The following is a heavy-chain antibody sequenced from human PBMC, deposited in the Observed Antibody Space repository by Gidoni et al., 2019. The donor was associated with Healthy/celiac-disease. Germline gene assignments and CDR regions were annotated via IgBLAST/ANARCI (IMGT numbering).Heavy chain of an antibody. CDR1: GGTFSSYA. CDR3: ARSPNFWSGFDY. Sequence: QVQLVQSGAEVQKPGSSVKVSCKASGGTFSSYAISWVRQAPGQGLEWMGGIIPIFGTANYAQKCQGRVTITADESTSTAYMELGSLRSEDTAVYYCARSPNFWSGFDYWGQGTLVTVSS. CDR2: IIPIFGTA. V-gene: IGHV1-69*01. J-gene: IGHJ4*02. D-gene: IGHD3-3*01.